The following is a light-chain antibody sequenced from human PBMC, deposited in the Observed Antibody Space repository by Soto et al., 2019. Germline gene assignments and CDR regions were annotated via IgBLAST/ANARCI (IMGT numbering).Light chain of an antibody. Sequence: EIVLTQSPGTLSLSPGERATLSCRASQSVSSSYLAWYHQKPDQAPRLLIYGASSRATGIPDRFSGSGSGTEFTLTISSLQPEDFATYYCQQLNSYLRTFGQGTKVDIK. CDR3: QQLNSYLRT. CDR1: QSVSSSY. V-gene: IGKV3-20*01. CDR2: GAS. J-gene: IGKJ1*01.